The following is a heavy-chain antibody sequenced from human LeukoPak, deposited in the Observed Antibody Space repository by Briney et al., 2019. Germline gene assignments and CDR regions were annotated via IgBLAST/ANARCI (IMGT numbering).Heavy chain of an antibody. J-gene: IGHJ4*02. CDR2: ISSNGGST. CDR1: RFTFSSYA. Sequence: GSLRLSCAASRFTFSSYAMHWVRQAPGKGLEYVSAISSNGGSTYYANSVKGRFTISRDNSKNTLYLQMGGLRAEDMAVYYCARGVLARGSSGWYFDYWGQGTLVTVSS. D-gene: IGHD6-19*01. V-gene: IGHV3-64*01. CDR3: ARGVLARGSSGWYFDY.